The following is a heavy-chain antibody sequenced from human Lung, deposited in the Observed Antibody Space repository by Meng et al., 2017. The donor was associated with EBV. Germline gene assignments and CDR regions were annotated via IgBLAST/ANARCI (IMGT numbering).Heavy chain of an antibody. D-gene: IGHD1-1*01. V-gene: IGHV1-2*04. J-gene: IGHJ5*02. Sequence: QVQLVQAGAEVKKPGSSVKVSGKASGGTFSSYAISWVRQAPGQGLEWMGWINPNTGGTKYAQKFQGWVTLTRDTSISTAYMELSRLRSDDTAVYYCARGRYELIWGLFDPWGQGTLVTVSS. CDR2: INPNTGGT. CDR3: ARGRYELIWGLFDP. CDR1: GGTFSSYA.